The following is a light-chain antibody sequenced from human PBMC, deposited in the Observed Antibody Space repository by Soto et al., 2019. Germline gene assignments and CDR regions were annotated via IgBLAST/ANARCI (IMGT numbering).Light chain of an antibody. Sequence: DIVLTQSPGTLSLSPGERATLSSRASQSVSKNYLAWYQHKPGQAPRLLIDDASNRATGIPDRFSGSGSGTDFTLTISSLEPEDSAVYYCQQCATPPLTFGQGTKLE. CDR3: QQCATPPLT. V-gene: IGKV3-20*01. CDR2: DAS. J-gene: IGKJ1*01. CDR1: QSVSKNY.